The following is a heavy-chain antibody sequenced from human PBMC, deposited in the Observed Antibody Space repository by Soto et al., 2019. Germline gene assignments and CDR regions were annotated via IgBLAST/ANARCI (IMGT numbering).Heavy chain of an antibody. J-gene: IGHJ4*02. V-gene: IGHV4-61*01. CDR2: IYYRGST. CDR3: ARPVVVAATGYFEY. Sequence: SETLSVTCTVSGGSVSRGSYYCSWIWLPPGKGLEWIGYIYYRGSTNYNPSLKSRVTISVDTSKNQFSLKLSPVPAADTAVYYRARPVVVAATGYFEYWGQGNLVTVS. CDR1: GGSVSRGSYY. D-gene: IGHD2-15*01.